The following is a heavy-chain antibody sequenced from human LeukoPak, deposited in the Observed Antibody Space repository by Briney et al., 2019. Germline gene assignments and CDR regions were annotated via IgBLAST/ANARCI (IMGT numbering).Heavy chain of an antibody. CDR1: GFNFRDSG. CDR3: ARDGSGWSSDY. D-gene: IGHD6-19*01. CDR2: MWNDGITG. Sequence: GRSLRLSCAASGFNFRDSGMHWVRQAPGKGLEWVAVMWNDGITGKYADSVRGRFSVSRDNSKNTVYLQMDSLRVDDTSVYYCARDGSGWSSDYWGQGTLVTVSS. V-gene: IGHV3-33*01. J-gene: IGHJ4*02.